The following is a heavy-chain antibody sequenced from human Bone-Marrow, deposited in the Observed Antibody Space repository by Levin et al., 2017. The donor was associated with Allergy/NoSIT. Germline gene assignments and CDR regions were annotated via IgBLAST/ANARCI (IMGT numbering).Heavy chain of an antibody. V-gene: IGHV6-1*01. CDR3: ARDRVTIAATGFDY. D-gene: IGHD2-15*01. Sequence: ASETLSLTCAIFGDTVSSNSAAWNWIRLSPSRGLEWLGRAYYRSKWYHDYEVSVEGRLTISTDTSKNQFSLHLKSVTHDDTAVYFCARDRVTIAATGFDYWGQGTPVTVSS. J-gene: IGHJ4*02. CDR2: AYYRSKWYH. CDR1: GDTVSSNSAA.